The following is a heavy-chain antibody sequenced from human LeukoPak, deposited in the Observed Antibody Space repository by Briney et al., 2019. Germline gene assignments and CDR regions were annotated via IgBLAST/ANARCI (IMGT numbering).Heavy chain of an antibody. D-gene: IGHD4-17*01. CDR1: GFTFSSYA. CDR3: AKGLYDYGDYVSGGGDAFDI. V-gene: IGHV3-23*01. Sequence: GGSLRLSCAASGFTFSSYAMSWVRQAPGKGLEWVSAISGSGGSTYYADSVKGRFTISRDNSENTLYLQMNSLRAEDTAVYYCAKGLYDYGDYVSGGGDAFDIWGQGTMVTVSS. CDR2: ISGSGGST. J-gene: IGHJ3*02.